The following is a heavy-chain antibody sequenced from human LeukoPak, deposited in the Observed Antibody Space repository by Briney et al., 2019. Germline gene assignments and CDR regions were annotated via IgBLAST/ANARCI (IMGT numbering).Heavy chain of an antibody. CDR1: GFTLSSYE. D-gene: IGHD3-22*01. V-gene: IGHV3-21*01. Sequence: GGSLRLSCTVSGFTLSSYEMTWFRQAPGKGLEWVSSIGYGGADSHYADSVKGRFTISRDNAKNSLYLQMNSLRAEDTAVYYCARDFSRYYYDSSGNDYWGQGTLVTVSS. CDR3: ARDFSRYYYDSSGNDY. CDR2: IGYGGADS. J-gene: IGHJ4*02.